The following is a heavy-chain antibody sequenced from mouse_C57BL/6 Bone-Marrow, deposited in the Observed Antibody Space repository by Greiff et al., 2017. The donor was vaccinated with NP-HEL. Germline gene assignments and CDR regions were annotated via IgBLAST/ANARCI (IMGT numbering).Heavy chain of an antibody. V-gene: IGHV2-2*01. Sequence: QVQLKQSGPGLVQPSQSLSITCTVSGFSLTSYGVHWVRQSPGKGLEWLGVIWSGGSTDYNAAFISRLSISKDNSKSQVFFKMNSLQADDTAIYYCARKLGSSYPWYFDVWGTGTTVTVSS. CDR1: GFSLTSYG. CDR2: IWSGGST. D-gene: IGHD1-1*01. J-gene: IGHJ1*03. CDR3: ARKLGSSYPWYFDV.